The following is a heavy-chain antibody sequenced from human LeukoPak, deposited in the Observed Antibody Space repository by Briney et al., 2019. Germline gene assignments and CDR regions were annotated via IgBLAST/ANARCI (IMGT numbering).Heavy chain of an antibody. J-gene: IGHJ4*02. D-gene: IGHD3-10*01. Sequence: SETLSLTCTVSGGSISSSSYYWGWIRQPPGKGLEWIGTIYYSGYTYYNPSLKSRVTISVDTSKNQFSLKLSSVTAADTAVYYCAKHYMGSSYNRGLDYWGQGTLVTVPS. CDR1: GGSISSSSYY. CDR2: IYYSGYT. V-gene: IGHV4-39*01. CDR3: AKHYMGSSYNRGLDY.